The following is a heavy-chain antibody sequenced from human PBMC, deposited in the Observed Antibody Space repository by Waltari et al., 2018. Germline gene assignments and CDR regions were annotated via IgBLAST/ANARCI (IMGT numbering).Heavy chain of an antibody. CDR2: INTYDGNT. CDR3: ARDAFRFLDF. CDR1: GYRFTSYG. D-gene: IGHD3-3*01. V-gene: IGHV1-18*01. Sequence: QVHLVQSGTAVKQPGASVKVSCKASGYRFTSYGITWVRQAPGQGLEWMGWINTYDGNTNYGQELQGRLTMTTDTITTTAYMELRGLRADDTALYFCARDAFRFLDFCGQGTLVTVSS. J-gene: IGHJ4*02.